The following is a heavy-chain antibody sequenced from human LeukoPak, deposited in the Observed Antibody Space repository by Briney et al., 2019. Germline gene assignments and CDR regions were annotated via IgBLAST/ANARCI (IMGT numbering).Heavy chain of an antibody. J-gene: IGHJ6*02. D-gene: IGHD3-22*01. Sequence: QAGGSLRLSSAASAFTVSSDYMSWVLQAPGKGLEWVSVIYSGGSTYYADSVKGRFTISRDNSKNTLYLQMNSLRAEDTAVYYCARDGYYYDSSGFNGGGMDVWGQGTTVTVSS. V-gene: IGHV3-53*05. CDR3: ARDGYYYDSSGFNGGGMDV. CDR1: AFTVSSDY. CDR2: IYSGGST.